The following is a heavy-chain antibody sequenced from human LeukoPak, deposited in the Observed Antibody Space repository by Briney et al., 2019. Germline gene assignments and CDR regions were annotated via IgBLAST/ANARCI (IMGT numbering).Heavy chain of an antibody. CDR2: IIPIFGTA. CDR3: ARDPPHRLVVVAATSDY. CDR1: GDTFSSYA. Sequence: VASVKVSCKASGDTFSSYAINWVRQAPGQGLEWMGGIIPIFGTANYAQKFQGTVTITADESTSTAYMELSSLRSEDTAVYYCARDPPHRLVVVAATSDYWGQGTLVTVSS. V-gene: IGHV1-69*13. J-gene: IGHJ4*02. D-gene: IGHD2-15*01.